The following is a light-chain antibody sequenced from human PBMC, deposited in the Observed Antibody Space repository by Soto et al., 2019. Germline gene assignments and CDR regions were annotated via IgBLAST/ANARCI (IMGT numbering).Light chain of an antibody. V-gene: IGLV2-14*01. CDR3: SSYTSSSTLYV. Sequence: QSALTQPASVSGSPGQSITISCTGTSSDVGGYNYVSWYQQHPGKAPKLMMYEVSNRPSGVSNRFSGSKSGNTASRTLSGLQAEDEADDYCSSYTSSSTLYVFGTGTKLTVL. J-gene: IGLJ1*01. CDR2: EVS. CDR1: SSDVGGYNY.